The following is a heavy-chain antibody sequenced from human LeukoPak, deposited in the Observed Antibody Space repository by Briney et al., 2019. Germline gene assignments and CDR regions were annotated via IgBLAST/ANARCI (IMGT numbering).Heavy chain of an antibody. D-gene: IGHD6-13*01. V-gene: IGHV3-21*01. CDR2: ISSSSSYI. Sequence: GGSLRLSCAASGFTFSSYSMNWVRQAPGRGLEWVSSISSSSSYIYYADSVKGRFTISRDNAKNSLYLQMNSLRAEDTAVYYCARDPLGTEQPWGQGTLVTVSS. J-gene: IGHJ5*02. CDR3: ARDPLGTEQP. CDR1: GFTFSSYS.